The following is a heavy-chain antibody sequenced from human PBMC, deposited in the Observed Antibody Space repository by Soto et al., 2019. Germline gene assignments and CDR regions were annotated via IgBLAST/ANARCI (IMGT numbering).Heavy chain of an antibody. CDR3: AKDTNSGRAFDI. CDR2: ISGSGGST. V-gene: IGHV3-23*01. CDR1: AFHFRSYS. D-gene: IGHD7-27*01. J-gene: IGHJ3*02. Sequence: GGSLILSCASSAFHFRSYSMIWVRTAQGKGLEWVSAISGSGGSTYYADSVKGRFTISRDNSKNTLYLQMNSLRAEDTAVYYCAKDTNSGRAFDIWGQGTRVTVS.